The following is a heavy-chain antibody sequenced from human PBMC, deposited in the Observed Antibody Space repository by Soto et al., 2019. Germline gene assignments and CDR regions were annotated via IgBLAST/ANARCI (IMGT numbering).Heavy chain of an antibody. CDR2: IYWDADK. CDR1: GCSLSTSGVG. V-gene: IGHV2-5*02. Sequence: QITLKESGPTLVKSTQTLTLTCTFSGCSLSTSGVGVGWISQPPGKALEWLALIYWDADKRYSPSLKSSLTITKDTSKNQVVLTMTNMDHVDTATYYCAHSVAVAGLGACGQGTLVTVSS. CDR3: AHSVAVAGLGA. J-gene: IGHJ5*02. D-gene: IGHD6-19*01.